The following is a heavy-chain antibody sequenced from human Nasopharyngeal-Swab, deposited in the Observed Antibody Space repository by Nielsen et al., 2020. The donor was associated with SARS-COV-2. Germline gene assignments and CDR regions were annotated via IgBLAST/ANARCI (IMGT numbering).Heavy chain of an antibody. V-gene: IGHV4-34*01. CDR2: INHSGST. Sequence: PETLSLTCAVYGGSFSGYYWSWIRQPPGKGLEWIGEINHSGSTNYNPSLKSRVTISVDTSKNQFSLKLSSVTAADTAVYYCARGGLGVVTHDAFDIWGQGTMVTVSS. CDR1: GGSFSGYY. D-gene: IGHD3-3*01. J-gene: IGHJ3*02. CDR3: ARGGLGVVTHDAFDI.